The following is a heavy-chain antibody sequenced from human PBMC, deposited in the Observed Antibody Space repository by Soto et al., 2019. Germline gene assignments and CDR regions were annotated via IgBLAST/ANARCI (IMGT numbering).Heavy chain of an antibody. CDR2: FRTSGDGGTT. Sequence: PGGSLRLSCAASGFTFSSYSMSWVRQAPGKGLEWVSGFRTSGDGGTTYYADSVKGRFTISRDNSKNMLFLQMNSLRAEDTAIYYCAKDRPDIVVVPAADWGQGTLVTVSS. CDR1: GFTFSSYS. CDR3: AKDRPDIVVVPAAD. V-gene: IGHV3-23*01. D-gene: IGHD2-2*01. J-gene: IGHJ4*02.